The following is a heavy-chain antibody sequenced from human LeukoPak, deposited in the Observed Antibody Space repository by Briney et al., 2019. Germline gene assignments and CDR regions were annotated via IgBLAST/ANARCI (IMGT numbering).Heavy chain of an antibody. V-gene: IGHV4-31*03. Sequence: PSETLSLTCTVSGGSISSGGYYWSWIRQHPGKGLEWIGYIYYSGSTYYNPSLKSRVTISVDTSKNQFSLKLSSVTAADTAVYYCAGCPIRWESYYFDYWGQGTLVTVSS. J-gene: IGHJ4*02. D-gene: IGHD4-23*01. CDR3: AGCPIRWESYYFDY. CDR1: GGSISSGGYY. CDR2: IYYSGST.